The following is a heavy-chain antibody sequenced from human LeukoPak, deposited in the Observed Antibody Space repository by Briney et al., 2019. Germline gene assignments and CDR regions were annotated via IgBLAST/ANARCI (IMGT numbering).Heavy chain of an antibody. J-gene: IGHJ4*02. D-gene: IGHD3-10*01. CDR1: GFIFSSYA. Sequence: GGSLRLSCAASGFIFSSYAMSWVRQAPGKGLEWVSAISGSGGSTYYADSVKGRFTISRDNSKNTLYLQMNSLRAEDTAVYYCAKFSSSGSYYKYYFDYWGQGTLVTVSS. V-gene: IGHV3-23*01. CDR2: ISGSGGST. CDR3: AKFSSSGSYYKYYFDY.